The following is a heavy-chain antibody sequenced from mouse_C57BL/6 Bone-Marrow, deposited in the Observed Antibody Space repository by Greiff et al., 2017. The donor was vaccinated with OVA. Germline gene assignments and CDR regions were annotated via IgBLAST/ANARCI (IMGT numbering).Heavy chain of an antibody. D-gene: IGHD2-2*01. CDR2: IRSKSNNSAT. J-gene: IGHJ1*03. V-gene: IGHV10-1*01. CDR3: VRHTWLPWYFDV. CDR1: GFSFNTYA. Sequence: DVKLVESGGGLVQPKGSLKLSCAASGFSFNTYAMNWVRQAPGKGLEWVARIRSKSNNSATYYADSVKDRFTISRDDSESMLYLQMNNLKTEDTAMYYCVRHTWLPWYFDVWGTGTTVTVSS.